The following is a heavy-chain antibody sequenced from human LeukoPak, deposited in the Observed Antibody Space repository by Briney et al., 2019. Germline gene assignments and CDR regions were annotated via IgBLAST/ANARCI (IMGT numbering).Heavy chain of an antibody. CDR1: GGSFSGYY. CDR2: INHSGST. J-gene: IGHJ4*02. V-gene: IGHV4-34*01. D-gene: IGHD5-18*01. CDR3: AGLLRGYSYGGLDY. Sequence: PSETLSLTCAVYGGSFSGYYWSWIRQPPGKGLEWIGEINHSGSTNYNPSLKSRVTISVDTSKNQFSLKLSSVTAADTAVYYCAGLLRGYSYGGLDYWGQGTLVTVSS.